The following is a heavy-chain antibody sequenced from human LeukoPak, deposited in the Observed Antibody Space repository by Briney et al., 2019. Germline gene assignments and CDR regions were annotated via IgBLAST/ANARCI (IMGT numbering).Heavy chain of an antibody. J-gene: IGHJ1*01. Sequence: SGPALVKPTQTLTLTCTFSGFSLSTSGMCVSWIRQPPGKALEWLARIDWDDDKYYSTSLKTRLTISKDTSKNQVVLTMTNMDPVDTATYYCAQTGYSSSWFNHEYFQHWGQGTLVTVSS. CDR2: IDWDDDK. CDR1: GFSLSTSGMC. V-gene: IGHV2-70*11. D-gene: IGHD6-13*01. CDR3: AQTGYSSSWFNHEYFQH.